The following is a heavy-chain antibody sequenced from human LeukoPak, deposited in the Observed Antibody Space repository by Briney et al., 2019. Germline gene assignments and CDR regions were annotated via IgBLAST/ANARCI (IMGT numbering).Heavy chain of an antibody. V-gene: IGHV3-21*01. CDR2: ISSSSSYI. CDR1: GFTFSSYS. Sequence: GGSLRLSCAASGFTFSSYSMNWVRQAPGKGLEWVSSISSSSSYIYYADSVKGRFTISRDNAKNSLYLQMNSLRAGDTAVYYCARVRSDSHYDFWSGYYYMDVWGKGTTVTVSS. CDR3: ARVRSDSHYDFWSGYYYMDV. D-gene: IGHD3-3*01. J-gene: IGHJ6*03.